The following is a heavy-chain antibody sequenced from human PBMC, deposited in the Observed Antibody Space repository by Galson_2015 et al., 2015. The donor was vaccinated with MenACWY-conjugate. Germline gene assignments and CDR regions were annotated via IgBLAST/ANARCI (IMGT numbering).Heavy chain of an antibody. CDR1: GFTFGDYA. D-gene: IGHD3-10*01. CDR2: IRSKAYGGTT. Sequence: SLRLSCAASGFTFGDYAMSWFRQAPGKGLEWVGFIRSKAYGGTTEYAASVKGRFTISRDDSKSIAYLQMNSLKTEDPSVYYCTRDWETWFGEFKLNYGMDVWGQGTTVTVSS. V-gene: IGHV3-49*03. CDR3: TRDWETWFGEFKLNYGMDV. J-gene: IGHJ6*02.